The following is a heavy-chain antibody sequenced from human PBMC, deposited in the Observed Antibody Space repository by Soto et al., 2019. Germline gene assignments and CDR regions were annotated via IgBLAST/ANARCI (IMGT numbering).Heavy chain of an antibody. CDR3: ASVGSDYDNSGYYLP. CDR1: GGSVSSSNW. CDR2: IYHSGST. J-gene: IGHJ5*02. V-gene: IGHV4-4*02. D-gene: IGHD3-22*01. Sequence: NPSETLSLTCIASGGSVSSSNWWSWVRQPPGKGLEWIGEIYHSGSTTYNPSLKSRATISVDKSENQFSLRLKSVTAADTAVYYCASVGSDYDNSGYYLPWGPGTLVTVSS.